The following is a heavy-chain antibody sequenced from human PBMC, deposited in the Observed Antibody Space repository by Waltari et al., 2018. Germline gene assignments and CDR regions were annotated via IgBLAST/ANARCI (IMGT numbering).Heavy chain of an antibody. D-gene: IGHD2-8*01. V-gene: IGHV4-61*02. Sequence: QVQLQESGPGLVKPSQTLSLTCTVSGGSISRGSSSWRWIRQPAGKGLEWIGRIYTSGSTNYNPSLKSRVTISVDTSKNQFSLKLSSVTAADTAVYYCARVPFYCTNGVCYYYFDYWGQGTLVTVSS. J-gene: IGHJ4*02. CDR1: GGSISRGSSS. CDR2: IYTSGST. CDR3: ARVPFYCTNGVCYYYFDY.